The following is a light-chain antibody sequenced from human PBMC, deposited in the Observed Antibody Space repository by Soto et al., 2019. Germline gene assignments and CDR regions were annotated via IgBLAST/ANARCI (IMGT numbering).Light chain of an antibody. CDR2: GAS. V-gene: IGKV3-20*01. Sequence: EIVMTQSPVTLSVSPGERATLSCRASQSVSSNYLAWYQQKPGQAPRLLIYGASNRATGIPDRFSGSGSGTEFTLTISRLEPEDFAVYYCQQYSSSPLTFGGGTKVDIK. CDR3: QQYSSSPLT. J-gene: IGKJ4*01. CDR1: QSVSSNY.